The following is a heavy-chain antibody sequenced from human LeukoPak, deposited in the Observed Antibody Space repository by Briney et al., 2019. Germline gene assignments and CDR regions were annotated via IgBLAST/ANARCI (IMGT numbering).Heavy chain of an antibody. CDR2: IYYSGGT. CDR1: GGSISSYY. Sequence: NPSETLSLTCTVSGGSISSYYWSWIRQPPGKGLEWIGYIYYSGGTNYNPSLKSRVTISVDTSKNQFSLKLSSVTAADTAVYYCARGPAPLYYYGSGSRYFDYWGQGTLVTVSS. CDR3: ARGPAPLYYYGSGSRYFDY. D-gene: IGHD3-10*01. J-gene: IGHJ4*02. V-gene: IGHV4-59*12.